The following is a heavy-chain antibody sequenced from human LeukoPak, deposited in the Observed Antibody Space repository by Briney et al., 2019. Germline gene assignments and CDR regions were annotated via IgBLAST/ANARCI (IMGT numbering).Heavy chain of an antibody. V-gene: IGHV4-30-2*01. CDR2: IYHSGST. D-gene: IGHD4-17*01. CDR3: ASTVTPHYFDY. Sequence: SETLSLTCTVSGGSISSGNYYWSWIRQPPGKGLEWIGYIYHSGSTYYNPSLKSRVTISVDRSKNQFSLKLSSVTAADTAVYYCASTVTPHYFDYWGQGTLVTVSS. CDR1: GGSISSGNYY. J-gene: IGHJ4*02.